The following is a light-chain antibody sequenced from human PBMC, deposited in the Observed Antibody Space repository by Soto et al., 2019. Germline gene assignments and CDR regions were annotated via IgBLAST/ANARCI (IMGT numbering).Light chain of an antibody. CDR1: QSVGNW. V-gene: IGKV1-5*01. Sequence: DIQMTQSPSTLSASVGERVTITCRASQSVGNWLAWYQHKPGKAPKLLIYDVSSLGSGVPSRFSGSGSGTEFTLTISSLQPDDFATYYCQQYNSYSETFGQGTKVDIK. CDR2: DVS. CDR3: QQYNSYSET. J-gene: IGKJ1*01.